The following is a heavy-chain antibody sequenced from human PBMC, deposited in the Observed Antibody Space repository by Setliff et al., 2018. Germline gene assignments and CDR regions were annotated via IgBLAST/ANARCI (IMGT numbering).Heavy chain of an antibody. CDR1: GLSYTNDW. V-gene: IGHV3-23*01. D-gene: IGHD3-10*01. Sequence: PGGSLRLSCTASGLSYTNDWVSWVRQAPGKRLEWVSIINVGGTNTYYRDSVKGRFTISRDNSKSTLYLQMNSLRAEDTAIYYCAKDKDVRVDYFDYWGPGTLVTAPQ. J-gene: IGHJ4*02. CDR3: AKDKDVRVDYFDY. CDR2: INVGGTNT.